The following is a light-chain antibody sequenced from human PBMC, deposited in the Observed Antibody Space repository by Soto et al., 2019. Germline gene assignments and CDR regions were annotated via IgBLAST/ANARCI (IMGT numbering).Light chain of an antibody. V-gene: IGKV3-11*01. CDR3: QQRSNWPPYT. CDR2: DAS. Sequence: EIVLTQSPATLSLSPGERATLSCRASQSVSSYLAWYQQKPGQAPRLLIYDASNRATGIPARFSGSGSGTDFTPTISSLEPEDVEVYYCQQRSNWPPYTFGQGTKLEIK. J-gene: IGKJ2*01. CDR1: QSVSSY.